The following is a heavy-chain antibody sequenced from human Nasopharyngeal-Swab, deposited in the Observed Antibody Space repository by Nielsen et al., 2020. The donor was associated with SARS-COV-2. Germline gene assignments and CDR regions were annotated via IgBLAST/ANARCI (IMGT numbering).Heavy chain of an antibody. CDR2: ITRDGST. J-gene: IGHJ4*02. CDR3: AKARGSSTSRTLTFDY. V-gene: IGHV3-23*01. Sequence: GESLKISCAASEFTFSSYAMSWVRQAPGKGLEWVSAITRDGSTYYADSVKGRFTISRDNSKNTLYLQMNSLRAEDTAVYYCAKARGSSTSRTLTFDYWGQGTLVTVSS. CDR1: EFTFSSYA. D-gene: IGHD2-2*01.